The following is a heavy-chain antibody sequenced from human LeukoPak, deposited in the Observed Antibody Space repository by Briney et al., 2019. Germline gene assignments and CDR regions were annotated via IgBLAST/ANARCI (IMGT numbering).Heavy chain of an antibody. CDR2: ISASGLMT. Sequence: GGSLRLSCAASGFTFTNYAMTWVRQAPGKGLEWVSSISASGLMTYYAGSVKGRFTVSRDNSKNSLYLQMSSLTAADTAVYYCAKDRSIGTYYTFDHWGQGTLVTVSS. CDR3: AKDRSIGTYYTFDH. CDR1: GFTFTNYA. V-gene: IGHV3-23*01. D-gene: IGHD1-26*01. J-gene: IGHJ4*02.